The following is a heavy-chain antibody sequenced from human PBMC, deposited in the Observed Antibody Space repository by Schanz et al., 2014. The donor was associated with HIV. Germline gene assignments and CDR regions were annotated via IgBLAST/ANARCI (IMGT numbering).Heavy chain of an antibody. CDR3: ARDVSVDCTGINNCYTRKWFDP. CDR2: INPNSGGT. Sequence: QVQLVQSGAEMKKPGASVKVSCKPSGYTFTGYFMHWVRQAPGQGLEWMGWINPNSGGTNYAQKFQGRVTMTRDTSISPAYMEMRRLRSDDTAVYYCARDVSVDCTGINNCYTRKWFDPWGQGTLVTVSS. D-gene: IGHD2-2*02. V-gene: IGHV1-2*02. J-gene: IGHJ5*02. CDR1: GYTFTGYF.